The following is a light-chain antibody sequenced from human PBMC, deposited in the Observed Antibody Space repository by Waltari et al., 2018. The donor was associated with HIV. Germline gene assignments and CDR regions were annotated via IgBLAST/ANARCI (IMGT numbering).Light chain of an antibody. CDR3: GRWDSSLSGHWV. Sequence: QPVFTQPPSVSAAPGQKVTISCSENTSQIWTLNVTWSQQLPGTAPKLLIYDNNKRPSGIPDRFSVSKAGTTATLGITGLQTGDEADYYCGRWDSSLSGHWVFGGGTKLTVL. CDR1: TSQIWTLN. J-gene: IGLJ3*02. V-gene: IGLV1-51*01. CDR2: DNN.